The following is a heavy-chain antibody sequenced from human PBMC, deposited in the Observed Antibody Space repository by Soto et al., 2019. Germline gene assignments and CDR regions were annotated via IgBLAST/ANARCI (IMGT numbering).Heavy chain of an antibody. Sequence: LSDRCSVADGSISSFYWSWIRQNQGKGLECIGYISYSGSTKYNPSLKNRVTISVDTSKNQFSLKLSSVTAADTAVYYCARDPRPPSQKRTFGGVIVSWFDPWGQGTQVTVSS. CDR2: ISYSGST. CDR1: DGSISSFY. CDR3: ARDPRPPSQKRTFGGVIVSWFDP. D-gene: IGHD3-16*02. V-gene: IGHV4-59*12. J-gene: IGHJ5*02.